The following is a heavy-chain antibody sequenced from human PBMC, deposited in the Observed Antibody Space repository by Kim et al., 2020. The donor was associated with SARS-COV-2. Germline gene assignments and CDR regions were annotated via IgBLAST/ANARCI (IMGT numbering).Heavy chain of an antibody. J-gene: IGHJ4*02. CDR3: ARGVVVVAAGEYYFDY. CDR2: IYYSGST. Sequence: SETLSLTCTVSGGSISSGGYYWSWIRQHPGKGLEWIGYIYYSGSTYYNPSLKSRVTISVDTSKNQFSLKLSSVTAADTAVYYCARGVVVVAAGEYYFDYWGQGTLVTVSS. CDR1: GGSISSGGYY. V-gene: IGHV4-31*03. D-gene: IGHD2-15*01.